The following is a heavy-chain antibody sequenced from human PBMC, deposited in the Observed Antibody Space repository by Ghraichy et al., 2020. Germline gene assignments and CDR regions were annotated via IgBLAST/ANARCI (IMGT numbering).Heavy chain of an antibody. Sequence: SETLSLTCAVSGDSISSGTYSWAWIRQPPGKGLEWIGYIFHSGNTYYNPSLKSRVIISADRSKSQFSLNLSSVSAADTAIYYCARMVRFTWFDPWGQGTLVTVSS. CDR1: GDSISSGTYS. CDR2: IFHSGNT. CDR3: ARMVRFTWFDP. D-gene: IGHD4/OR15-4a*01. J-gene: IGHJ5*02. V-gene: IGHV4-30-2*01.